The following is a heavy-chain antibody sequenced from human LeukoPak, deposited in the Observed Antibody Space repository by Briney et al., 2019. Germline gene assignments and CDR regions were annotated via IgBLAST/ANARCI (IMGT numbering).Heavy chain of an antibody. Sequence: SQTLSLTCAISGDIVSSNSAAWNWLRQSPSRGLEWLGRTYYRSKWYNDYAVSVKGRITINPDTSKNQFPLQLNSVTPEDTAVYYCARDRSYGYGSHFDYWGQGTLVTVSS. D-gene: IGHD5-18*01. J-gene: IGHJ4*02. CDR2: TYYRSKWYN. CDR1: GDIVSSNSAA. CDR3: ARDRSYGYGSHFDY. V-gene: IGHV6-1*01.